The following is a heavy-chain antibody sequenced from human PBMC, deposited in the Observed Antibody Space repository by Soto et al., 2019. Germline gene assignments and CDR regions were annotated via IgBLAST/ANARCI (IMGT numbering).Heavy chain of an antibody. CDR3: ARRSAAGP. J-gene: IGHJ5*02. CDR1: GGSFSGYY. Sequence: QVQLQQWGAGLLKPSETLSLTCAVYGGSFSGYYWSWIRQPPGKGLEWIGEINHSGSTNYNPSLKSRVTISVDPSKNQFSLTLSSVTAADTAVYYCARRSAAGPWGQGTLVTVSS. V-gene: IGHV4-34*01. CDR2: INHSGST. D-gene: IGHD6-25*01.